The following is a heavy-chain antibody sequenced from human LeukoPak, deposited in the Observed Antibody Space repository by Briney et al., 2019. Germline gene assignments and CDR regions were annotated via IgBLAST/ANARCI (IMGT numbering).Heavy chain of an antibody. CDR1: GYSISSGYY. CDR2: IYHSGST. D-gene: IGHD1-26*01. J-gene: IGHJ4*02. Sequence: PSETLSLTCAVSGYSISSGYYWGWIRQPPGKGLAWIGSIYHSGSTYYNPSLKSRVTISVDTSKNQFSLKLSSVTAADTAVYYCARSNTPGATDFDYWGQGTLVTVSS. V-gene: IGHV4-38-2*01. CDR3: ARSNTPGATDFDY.